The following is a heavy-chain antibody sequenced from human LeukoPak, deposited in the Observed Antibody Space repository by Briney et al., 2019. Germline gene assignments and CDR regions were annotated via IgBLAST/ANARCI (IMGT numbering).Heavy chain of an antibody. Sequence: PGGSLRLSCAASGFTFSSYGMHWVRQAPGKGLEWVAFIRYDGSNKYYADSVKGRFTISRGNSKNTLYLQMNSLRAEDTAVYYCAKVEDYYGSGSPAGDYYYYMDVWDKGTTVTVSS. D-gene: IGHD3-10*01. CDR2: IRYDGSNK. CDR1: GFTFSSYG. V-gene: IGHV3-30*02. J-gene: IGHJ6*03. CDR3: AKVEDYYGSGSPAGDYYYYMDV.